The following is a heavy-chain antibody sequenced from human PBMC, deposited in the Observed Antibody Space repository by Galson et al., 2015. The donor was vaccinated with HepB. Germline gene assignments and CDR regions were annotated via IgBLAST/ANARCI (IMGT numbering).Heavy chain of an antibody. D-gene: IGHD2-21*01. CDR2: IQTATGDT. CDR1: GYTLTSYA. J-gene: IGHJ4*02. V-gene: IGHV1-3*04. Sequence: SVKVSCKASGYTLTSYAMHWVRQAPGQGLEWMGWIQTATGDTRYSQRFQDRVSITRDTSASTAYMELDSLRSEDTAVYYCARDRAGDKESYFDYWGQGTLVTVSS. CDR3: ARDRAGDKESYFDY.